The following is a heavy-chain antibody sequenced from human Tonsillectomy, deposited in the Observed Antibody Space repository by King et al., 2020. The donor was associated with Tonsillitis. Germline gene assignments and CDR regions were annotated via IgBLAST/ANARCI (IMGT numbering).Heavy chain of an antibody. CDR1: GFSLNTGGMC. V-gene: IGHV2-70*11. D-gene: IGHD3-3*01. Sequence: RVTLKESGPALVKPTQTLTLTCTFSGFSLNTGGMCVSWIRQPPGKALEWFARIDWDDDKYYSTSLKTRLTISKDTSKNQVVLTMTNMDPVDTATYYCARTSGIYHGDFRDAFDIWGQGTMVTVSS. J-gene: IGHJ3*02. CDR2: IDWDDDK. CDR3: ARTSGIYHGDFRDAFDI.